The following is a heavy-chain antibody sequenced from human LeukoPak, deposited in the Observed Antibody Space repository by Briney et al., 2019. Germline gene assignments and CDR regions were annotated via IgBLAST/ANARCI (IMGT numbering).Heavy chain of an antibody. CDR3: TRGLAHSDY. CDR2: INPTGGGT. V-gene: IGHV1-46*01. Sequence: ASVKLSCKASGYTFTSYYMHWVRQAPGQGLEWMGIINPTGGGTNYAQKFQGRLTMTRDTSTSTIYMELSSLRSEDTAVYYCTRGLAHSDYWGQVTLEAVSS. J-gene: IGHJ4*02. CDR1: GYTFTSYY.